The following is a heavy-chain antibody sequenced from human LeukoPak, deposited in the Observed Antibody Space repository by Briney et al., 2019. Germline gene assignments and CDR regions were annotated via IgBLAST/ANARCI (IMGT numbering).Heavy chain of an antibody. CDR1: GGTFSSYA. CDR3: AREVSPKGIGVVIFLRPNWFDP. CDR2: IIPIFGTA. Sequence: SVKVSCKASGGTFSSYAISWVRQAPGQGLEWMGGIIPIFGTANYAQKFQGRVTITADESTSTAYMELSSLRSEDTAVYYCAREVSPKGIGVVIFLRPNWFDPWGQGTLVTVSS. D-gene: IGHD3-3*01. J-gene: IGHJ5*02. V-gene: IGHV1-69*13.